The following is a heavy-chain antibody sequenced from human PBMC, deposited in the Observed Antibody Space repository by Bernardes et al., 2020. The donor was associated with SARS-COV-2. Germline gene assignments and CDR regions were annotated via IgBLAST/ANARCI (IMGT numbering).Heavy chain of an antibody. J-gene: IGHJ4*02. Sequence: SETLSLTCTVSGGSMTNYYWNWIRHPPGKGLEWNGYISYSGITKSNPTLESRATISIDTSKNQLSLKLTSVTAADTAVYYCARHGGSSSFDFDYWGQGTLVTVAS. CDR3: ARHGGSSSFDFDY. V-gene: IGHV4-59*08. CDR1: GGSMTNYY. D-gene: IGHD6-6*01. CDR2: ISYSGIT.